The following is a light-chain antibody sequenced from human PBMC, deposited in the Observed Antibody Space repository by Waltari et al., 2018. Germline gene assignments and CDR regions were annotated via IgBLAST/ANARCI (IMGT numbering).Light chain of an antibody. Sequence: QSVLTQPPSASGTPGQRVTISCSGSNSNIGRNYVYWYQQLPGKAPKLLIYRDNQRPSGVPDRFSASKSGTTASLAISGLRSEDEAGYYCAAWDDRLSGQLFGGGTNLAVL. J-gene: IGLJ2*01. CDR2: RDN. CDR3: AAWDDRLSGQL. CDR1: NSNIGRNY. V-gene: IGLV1-47*01.